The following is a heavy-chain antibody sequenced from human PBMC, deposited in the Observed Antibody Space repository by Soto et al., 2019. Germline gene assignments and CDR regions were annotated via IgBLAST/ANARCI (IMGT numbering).Heavy chain of an antibody. CDR3: ARLPYSYGGYDETYVDY. CDR1: GDSIAKSRNY. J-gene: IGHJ4*02. D-gene: IGHD5-12*01. Sequence: LALTGPVSGDSIAKSRNYWGGMRHPPGKGLEWIGSIYHSGSTYYNPSLKSRVTISVDTPQKLFSLKLSSVTAADTAVYYWARLPYSYGGYDETYVDYCGQATLLAVTS. V-gene: IGHV4-39*07. CDR2: IYHSGST.